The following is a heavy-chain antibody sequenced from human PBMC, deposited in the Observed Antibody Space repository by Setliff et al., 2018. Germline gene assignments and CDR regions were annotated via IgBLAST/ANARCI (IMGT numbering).Heavy chain of an antibody. J-gene: IGHJ6*03. V-gene: IGHV1-69*13. Sequence: ASVKVSCKASGGTFSNYCISWVRQAPGQGLEWMGGIMPKFGTPNRSQKLQGRVTITADESTSTAYMELSGLTSEDTAVYYCASHFLTVMKYYYYMDVWGKGTTVTVSS. CDR1: GGTFSNYC. CDR3: ASHFLTVMKYYYYMDV. CDR2: IMPKFGTP. D-gene: IGHD5-18*01.